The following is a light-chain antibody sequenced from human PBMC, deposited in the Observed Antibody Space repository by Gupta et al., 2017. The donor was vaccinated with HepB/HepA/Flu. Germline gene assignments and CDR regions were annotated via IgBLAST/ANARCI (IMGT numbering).Light chain of an antibody. Sequence: DIVMTQSPDSLAVSLGERATLNCKSSQSVLYSSNNKNYLAWYQQKPGQPPKLLIYWASTRESGVPDRFSGSWSGTDFTLTISSLQAEDVAVYYCQQYYSTPYTFGQGTKLEIK. CDR2: WAS. J-gene: IGKJ2*01. CDR1: QSVLYSSNNKNY. CDR3: QQYYSTPYT. V-gene: IGKV4-1*01.